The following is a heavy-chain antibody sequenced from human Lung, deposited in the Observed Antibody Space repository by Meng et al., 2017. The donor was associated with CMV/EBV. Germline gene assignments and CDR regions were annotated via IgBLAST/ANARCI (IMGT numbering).Heavy chain of an antibody. Sequence: SGGSLSDYAFNWVRQAAGQGLEWLGGIIPSVGAGSIAQKFQGRVRVTRDESTRTVYMELSTLKSEDTAVYYCVTLRFLEWLSPIDSWGQGTLVTVSS. V-gene: IGHV1-69*05. J-gene: IGHJ4*02. CDR3: VTLRFLEWLSPIDS. CDR1: GGSLSDYA. D-gene: IGHD3-3*01. CDR2: IIPSVGAG.